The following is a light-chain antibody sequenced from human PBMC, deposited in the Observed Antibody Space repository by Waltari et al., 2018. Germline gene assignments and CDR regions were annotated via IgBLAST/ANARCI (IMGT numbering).Light chain of an antibody. Sequence: QSVLTQPPSASGTPGQRVTIPCSGSMSNIEGDIISWLQHLPGRAPTLLIYNNKQRPAGVLSRFSASKSGTSASLAISGLQSEDEADYYCAAWADSLSGYVFGTGTKVTVL. V-gene: IGLV1-44*01. CDR3: AAWADSLSGYV. J-gene: IGLJ1*01. CDR1: MSNIEGDI. CDR2: NNK.